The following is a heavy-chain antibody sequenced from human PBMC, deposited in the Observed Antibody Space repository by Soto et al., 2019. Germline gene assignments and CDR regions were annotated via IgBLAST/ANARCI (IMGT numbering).Heavy chain of an antibody. CDR2: ISTVGSST. J-gene: IGHJ4*02. V-gene: IGHV3-23*01. CDR1: GFTFSIYA. Sequence: EVQLLESGGGLVQPGGSLRLSCAASGFTFSIYAMSWVRQAPGKGLEWVSAISTVGSSTYYADSVTGRFTISRDNSKNTLYLKMTSLRVEFSDVYYCSKGWFGQLLFHYWCQVPLVTVS. CDR3: SKGWFGQLLFHY. D-gene: IGHD3-10*01.